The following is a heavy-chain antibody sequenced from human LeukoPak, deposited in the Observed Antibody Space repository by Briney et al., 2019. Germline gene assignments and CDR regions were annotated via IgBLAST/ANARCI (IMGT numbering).Heavy chain of an antibody. CDR1: GFTFSDRS. V-gene: IGHV3-21*01. Sequence: GGSLRFSCAASGFTFSDRSMNWVRQAPGKGLEWVSYISGSSNYIYYADSVKGRFTISRDNAKNSVYLQMNGLRAEDTAVYYCAREPSGWYLDYWGQGTLVTVSS. D-gene: IGHD6-19*01. CDR3: AREPSGWYLDY. CDR2: ISGSSNYI. J-gene: IGHJ4*02.